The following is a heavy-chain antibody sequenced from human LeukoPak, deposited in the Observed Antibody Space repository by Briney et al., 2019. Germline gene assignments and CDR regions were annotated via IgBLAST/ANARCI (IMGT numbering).Heavy chain of an antibody. J-gene: IGHJ6*03. V-gene: IGHV4-39*07. CDR3: AKVMGGWDKYYYCYMDV. D-gene: IGHD1-26*01. Sequence: SETLSLTCTVSGGSISTNNYYWVWIRQPPGKGLEWIGSMYHSGSTYYNPSLRSRVTISLGTSKNQFSLKVNSVTAADTAVYYCAKVMGGWDKYYYCYMDVWGTGTTVTVSS. CDR1: GGSISTNNYY. CDR2: MYHSGST.